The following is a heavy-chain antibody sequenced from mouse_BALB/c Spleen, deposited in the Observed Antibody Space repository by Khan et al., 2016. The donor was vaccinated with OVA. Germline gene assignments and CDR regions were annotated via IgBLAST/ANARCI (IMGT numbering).Heavy chain of an antibody. CDR1: GFTFNNYG. CDR2: ISGDSNTI. V-gene: IGHV5-17*02. D-gene: IGHD1-1*01. J-gene: IGHJ2*01. CDR3: ATSYFYGYYFDY. Sequence: EVELVGSGGGLVQPGGSRKLSCAASGFTFNNYGMHWVRQAPEKGLEWVAYISGDSNTIYYVDSVKGRFTISRDNPKNTLFLQMTSLMSEDTAMYYCATSYFYGYYFDYWGPGTTLTVS.